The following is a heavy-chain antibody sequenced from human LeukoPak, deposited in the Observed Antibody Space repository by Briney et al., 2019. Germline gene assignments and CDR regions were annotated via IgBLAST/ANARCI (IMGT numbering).Heavy chain of an antibody. J-gene: IGHJ6*02. D-gene: IGHD6-19*01. CDR1: GFTSSSYW. CDR2: IKQDGSEK. CDR3: ARDSYSSGWPDLYYYYYGMDV. V-gene: IGHV3-7*01. Sequence: GGSLRLSCAAAGFTSSSYWMSWGRQAPGKGLEWGANIKQDGSEKYYVDSVKGRFTSSRDNAKNSLYLKMNSLRAEDRAVYYCARDSYSSGWPDLYYYYYGMDVWGQGTTVTVSS.